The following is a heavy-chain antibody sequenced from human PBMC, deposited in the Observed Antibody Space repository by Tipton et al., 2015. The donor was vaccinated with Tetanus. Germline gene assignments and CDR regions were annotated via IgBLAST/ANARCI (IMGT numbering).Heavy chain of an antibody. Sequence: TLSLTCTVSGGSVSSGSYYWSWIRQRPGKGLEWIGYMFYGGSPKYNPSLKSRVTILVDKSKNQLSLKLRSVTAADTAVYFCARDPYYNGGGYFDHWGQGTLVTVSS. V-gene: IGHV4-61*01. J-gene: IGHJ4*02. CDR1: GGSVSSGSYY. D-gene: IGHD3-10*01. CDR2: MFYGGSP. CDR3: ARDPYYNGGGYFDH.